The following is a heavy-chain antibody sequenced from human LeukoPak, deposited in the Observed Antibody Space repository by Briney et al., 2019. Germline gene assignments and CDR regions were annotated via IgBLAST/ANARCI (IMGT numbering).Heavy chain of an antibody. D-gene: IGHD3-22*01. J-gene: IGHJ3*02. Sequence: SETLSLTCTVSGGSIISSNHYWGWTRQPPGKGLEWFGSISYSGGTAYNPSLRSRVTISVDTSKNQFSLKVNSVTAADTAVYYCAREVKYYDSSVYRPHAFNIWGQGTLSPSLQ. V-gene: IGHV4-39*02. CDR1: GGSIISSNHY. CDR3: AREVKYYDSSVYRPHAFNI. CDR2: ISYSGGT.